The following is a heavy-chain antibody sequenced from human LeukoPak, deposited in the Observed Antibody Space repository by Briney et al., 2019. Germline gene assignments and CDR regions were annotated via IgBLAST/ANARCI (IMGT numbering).Heavy chain of an antibody. Sequence: PGGSLRLSCAASGFTFSSYAMSWVRQAPGKGLEWVAVISYDGSNKYYADSVKGRFTISRDNSKNTLYLQMNSLRAEDTAVYYCAKGQRITMIVVIDYWGQGTLVTVSS. CDR1: GFTFSSYA. J-gene: IGHJ4*02. D-gene: IGHD3-22*01. V-gene: IGHV3-30*18. CDR2: ISYDGSNK. CDR3: AKGQRITMIVVIDY.